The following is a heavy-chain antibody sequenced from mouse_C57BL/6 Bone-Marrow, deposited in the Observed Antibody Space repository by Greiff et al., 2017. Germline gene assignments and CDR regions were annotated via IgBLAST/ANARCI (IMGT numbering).Heavy chain of an antibody. CDR2: INPNYGTT. CDR3: ARSKIHNYYGIRDYFDY. Sequence: VQLQQSGPELVKPGASVKISCKASGYSFTDYNMNWVKQSNGKSLEWIGVINPNYGTTSYNQKFKGKATLTVDQSSSTAYMQLNSLTSEDSAVYYCARSKIHNYYGIRDYFDYWGQGTTLTVSS. D-gene: IGHD1-1*01. CDR1: GYSFTDYN. V-gene: IGHV1-39*01. J-gene: IGHJ2*01.